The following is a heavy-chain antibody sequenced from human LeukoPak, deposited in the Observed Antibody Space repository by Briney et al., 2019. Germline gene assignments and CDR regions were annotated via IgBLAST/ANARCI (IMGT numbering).Heavy chain of an antibody. CDR1: GGSIGSYY. Sequence: SETLSLTCTVSGGSIGSYYWSWIRQPPGKGLEWIGYIYSSGSTNYNPPLKSRVTISLDTSKNQFSLKLSFVTAAATAVYYCARGVAAPGTGGLSWFDPWGQGTLVTVSS. D-gene: IGHD6-13*01. J-gene: IGHJ5*02. V-gene: IGHV4-59*01. CDR2: IYSSGST. CDR3: ARGVAAPGTGGLSWFDP.